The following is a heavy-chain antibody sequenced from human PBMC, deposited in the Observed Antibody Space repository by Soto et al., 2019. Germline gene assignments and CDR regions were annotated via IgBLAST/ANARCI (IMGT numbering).Heavy chain of an antibody. CDR2: INSDGSST. CDR1: GFTFSSNW. Sequence: PGGSLRLSCAASGFTFSSNWVYWVRQAPGKGLVWVSRINSDGSSTSYADSVKGRFTISRDNAKNTLYLQMNSLRAEDTAVYYCARGRELLWFGELLYYFDYWGQGTLVTVSS. D-gene: IGHD3-10*01. J-gene: IGHJ4*02. CDR3: ARGRELLWFGELLYYFDY. V-gene: IGHV3-74*01.